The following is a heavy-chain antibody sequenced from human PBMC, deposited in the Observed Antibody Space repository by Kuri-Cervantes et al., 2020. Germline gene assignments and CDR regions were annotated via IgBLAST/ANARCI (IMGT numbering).Heavy chain of an antibody. CDR2: IDWDDDK. D-gene: IGHD3-10*01. CDR1: GSSLSTSGMR. V-gene: IGHV2-70*12. CDR3: AHSQAVINFGAFDI. J-gene: IGHJ3*02. Sequence: SGPTLVKPTQTLTLTCTFSGSSLSTSGMRVSWIRQPPGKALEWLARIDWDDDKFYSTPLKTRLTISKDTSKNQVVLTMTNMDPVDTATYYCAHSQAVINFGAFDIWGQGTMVTVSS.